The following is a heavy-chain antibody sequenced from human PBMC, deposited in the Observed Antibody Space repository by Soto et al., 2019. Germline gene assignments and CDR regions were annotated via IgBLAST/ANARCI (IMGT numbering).Heavy chain of an antibody. CDR2: ISPYSSYT. CDR3: TREAIVVIPAAQPSHFDS. V-gene: IGHV1-18*01. CDR1: GYNFIKYG. Sequence: QVQLVQSGPEVKKPGSSVKVSCKSLGYNFIKYGINWVRQAPGQGLEWMGWISPYSSYTHSAQQFQGRLTLTTDTAATTAYMELGSLRSADTAVYYCTREAIVVIPAAQPSHFDSWGQGTLVTVSS. D-gene: IGHD2-2*01. J-gene: IGHJ4*02.